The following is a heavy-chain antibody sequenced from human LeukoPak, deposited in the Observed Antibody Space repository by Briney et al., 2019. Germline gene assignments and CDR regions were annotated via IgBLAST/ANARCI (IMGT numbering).Heavy chain of an antibody. J-gene: IGHJ4*01. CDR1: GFNFGSYS. CDR2: ISADSATT. D-gene: IGHD5-12*01. V-gene: IGHV3-23*01. Sequence: PGGSLRLSCAASGFNFGSYSMTWVRQAPGKGLEWVSVISADSATTFYADSVKGRFTISRDNAKNSLYLQMNSLRAEDTAVYYCARDTLGEGDDSDYAVYYFDYWGHGTLVTVSS. CDR3: ARDTLGEGDDSDYAVYYFDY.